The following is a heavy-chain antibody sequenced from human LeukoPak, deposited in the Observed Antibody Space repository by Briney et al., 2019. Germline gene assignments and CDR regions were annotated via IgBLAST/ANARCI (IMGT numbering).Heavy chain of an antibody. CDR1: GGSFSGYY. CDR3: ARIGKLAVAGKRYYFDY. J-gene: IGHJ4*02. Sequence: SETLSLTCAVYGGSFSGYYWSWIRQPPGEGLEWIGEINHSGSTNYNPSLKSRVTISVDTSKNQFSLKLSSVTAADTAVYYCARIGKLAVAGKRYYFDYWGQGTLVTVSS. CDR2: INHSGST. D-gene: IGHD6-19*01. V-gene: IGHV4-34*01.